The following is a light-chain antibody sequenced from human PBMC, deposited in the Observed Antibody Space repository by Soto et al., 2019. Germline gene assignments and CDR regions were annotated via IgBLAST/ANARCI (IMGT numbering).Light chain of an antibody. J-gene: IGKJ1*01. Sequence: EIVMTQSPATLSVSPGERATLSCRASQSVSSNLAWYQQKPGQAPRLLISGASTRATGIPARFSGSGSGTEFTLPISSVQSEDFAVYYCQQYNYWPPTFCQGTKVEIK. CDR3: QQYNYWPPT. CDR1: QSVSSN. V-gene: IGKV3-15*01. CDR2: GAS.